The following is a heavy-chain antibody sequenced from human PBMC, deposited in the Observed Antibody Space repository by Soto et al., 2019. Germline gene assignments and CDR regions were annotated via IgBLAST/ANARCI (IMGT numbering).Heavy chain of an antibody. V-gene: IGHV4-34*01. Sequence: SETLSLTCAVYGGSFSGYYWSWIRQPPGKGLEWIGEINHSGSTNYNPSLKSRVTISVGTSKNQFSLKLSSVTAADTAVYYCARRLVYARIDPWGQGTLVTVSS. CDR3: ARRLVYARIDP. CDR2: INHSGST. D-gene: IGHD2-8*01. J-gene: IGHJ5*02. CDR1: GGSFSGYY.